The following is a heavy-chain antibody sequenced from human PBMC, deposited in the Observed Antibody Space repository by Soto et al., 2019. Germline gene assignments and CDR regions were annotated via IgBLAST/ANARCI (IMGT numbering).Heavy chain of an antibody. CDR2: MNPNSGNT. CDR3: ARGSRGIAAAGTRDYYYYYGMDV. V-gene: IGHV1-8*01. D-gene: IGHD6-13*01. J-gene: IGHJ6*02. Sequence: WASVKVSCKASGYTFTSYDINWVRQATGQGLEWMGWMNPNSGNTGYAQKFQGRVTMTRNTSISTAYMELSSLRSEDTAVYYCARGSRGIAAAGTRDYYYYYGMDVWGQGTTVTVSS. CDR1: GYTFTSYD.